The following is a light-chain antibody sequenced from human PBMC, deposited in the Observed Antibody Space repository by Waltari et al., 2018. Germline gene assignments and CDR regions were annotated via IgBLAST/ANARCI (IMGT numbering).Light chain of an antibody. CDR2: DAS. CDR3: QQRSNWPPWT. V-gene: IGKV3-11*01. J-gene: IGKJ1*01. CDR1: QSVSSY. Sequence: EIVLTQSPATLSLSPGERATLSCRASQSVSSYLAWYQPKPGQAPRLLIYDASTRATGIPARFSGSGSGTDFTLTIISLEPEDFAVYYCQQRSNWPPWTFGQGTKVEIK.